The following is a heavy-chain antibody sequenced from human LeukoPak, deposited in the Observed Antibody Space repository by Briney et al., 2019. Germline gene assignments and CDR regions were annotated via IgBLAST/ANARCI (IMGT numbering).Heavy chain of an antibody. V-gene: IGHV4-34*01. Sequence: KPSETLSLTCTVYGGSFSGYYWSWIRQPPGKGLEWIGEINHSGSTNYNPSLKSRVTISVDTSKNQFSLKLSSVTAADTAVYYCARGGYYGDYGYWGQGTLVTVSS. J-gene: IGHJ4*02. CDR1: GGSFSGYY. D-gene: IGHD4-17*01. CDR3: ARGGYYGDYGY. CDR2: INHSGST.